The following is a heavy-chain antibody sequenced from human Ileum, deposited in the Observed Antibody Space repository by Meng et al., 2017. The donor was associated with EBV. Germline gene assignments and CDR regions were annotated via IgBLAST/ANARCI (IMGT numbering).Heavy chain of an antibody. CDR2: IYHSGST. V-gene: IGHV4-4*02. CDR3: ARTGVGLAFDY. Sequence: QAQLLESGQGMVKSSGTLSFACGVSGDSMTNNNWWTWVRQPPGKGLEWIGEIYHSGSTNYNPSLQSRATISVDMSKKQFSLKLRSVTAADTAVYYCARTGVGLAFDYWGLGTLVTVSS. J-gene: IGHJ4*02. D-gene: IGHD2-8*01. CDR1: GDSMTNNNW.